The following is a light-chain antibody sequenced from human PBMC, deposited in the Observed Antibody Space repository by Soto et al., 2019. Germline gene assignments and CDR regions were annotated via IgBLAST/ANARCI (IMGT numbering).Light chain of an antibody. J-gene: IGLJ1*01. CDR3: SSFKGTKSFV. CDR2: EVS. V-gene: IGLV2-8*01. CDR1: YSDIGAYNY. Sequence: QSALTQPPSASGSPGQSVTIPCTGTYSDIGAYNYVSWYQQRPGEAPKLIIYEVSKRPSGVPDRIFAFKSGNTASLTVSGLQADDEANYYCSSFKGTKSFVFGTGTKLTVL.